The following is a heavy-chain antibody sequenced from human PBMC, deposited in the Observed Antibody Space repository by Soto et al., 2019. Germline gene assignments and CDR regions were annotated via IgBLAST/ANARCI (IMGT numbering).Heavy chain of an antibody. V-gene: IGHV3-13*01. CDR1: GFTFSSYD. Sequence: GGSLRLSCAASGFTFSSYDMHWVRQATGKGLEWVSAIGTAGDTYYPGSVKGRFTISRENAKNSLYLQMNSLRAEDTAVYYCARADRIFGDLPLDYWGQGTLVTVSS. J-gene: IGHJ4*02. CDR2: IGTAGDT. D-gene: IGHD3-3*01. CDR3: ARADRIFGDLPLDY.